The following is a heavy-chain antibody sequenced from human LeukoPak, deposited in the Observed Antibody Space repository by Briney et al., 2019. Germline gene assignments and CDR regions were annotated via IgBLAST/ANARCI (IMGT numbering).Heavy chain of an antibody. J-gene: IGHJ4*02. V-gene: IGHV4-4*09. CDR3: ARHWESGGYPLDY. Sequence: SETLSLTCTVSGGSISRYYWSWIRQPPGKGLEWIGYINTSGSTNYNPSLKSRVTISVDTSKNQFSLKLTSVTAADTAVYYCARHWESGGYPLDYWGQGTLVSVSS. D-gene: IGHD5-12*01. CDR1: GGSISRYY. CDR2: INTSGST.